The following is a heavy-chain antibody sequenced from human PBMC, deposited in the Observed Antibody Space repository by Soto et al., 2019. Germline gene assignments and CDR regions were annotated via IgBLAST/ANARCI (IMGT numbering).Heavy chain of an antibody. CDR2: IYYSGST. D-gene: IGHD3-9*01. Sequence: SDTLSLTCTVSGGSISSSSYYWGWIRQPPGKGLEWIGSIYYSGSTYYNPSLKSRVTISVDTSKNQFSLKLSSVTAADTAVYYCARVLLEGLTYYDILTGPIYYYGMDVWGQGTTVTVSS. J-gene: IGHJ6*02. CDR3: ARVLLEGLTYYDILTGPIYYYGMDV. CDR1: GGSISSSSYY. V-gene: IGHV4-39*01.